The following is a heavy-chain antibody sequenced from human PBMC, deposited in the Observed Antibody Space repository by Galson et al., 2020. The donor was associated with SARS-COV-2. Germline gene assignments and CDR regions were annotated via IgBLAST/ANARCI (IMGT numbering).Heavy chain of an antibody. Sequence: GGSLRLSCAASGLTFSSYWMSWVRQAPGKGLEWVANINEDGSEQSYVDSVKGRFTISRDNAKNSGYLQMNSLRADDTAVYYCARGPYYYGAGTYRYFDYWGQGTLVTVSS. D-gene: IGHD3-10*01. CDR3: ARGPYYYGAGTYRYFDY. V-gene: IGHV3-7*03. CDR1: GLTFSSYW. J-gene: IGHJ4*02. CDR2: INEDGSEQ.